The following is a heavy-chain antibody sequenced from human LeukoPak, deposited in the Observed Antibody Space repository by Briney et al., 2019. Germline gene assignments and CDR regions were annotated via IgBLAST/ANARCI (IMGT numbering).Heavy chain of an antibody. V-gene: IGHV4-34*01. CDR2: INHSGST. D-gene: IGHD2-2*02. CDR3: ARKVGQADIVVVPAAISFNWFDP. Sequence: PSETLSLTCAVYGGSFSGYYWSWIRQPPGKGLEWIGEINHSGSTNYNPSLKSRVTISVDTSKNQFSLKLSSVTAADTAVYYCARKVGQADIVVVPAAISFNWFDPWGQGTLVTVSS. CDR1: GGSFSGYY. J-gene: IGHJ5*02.